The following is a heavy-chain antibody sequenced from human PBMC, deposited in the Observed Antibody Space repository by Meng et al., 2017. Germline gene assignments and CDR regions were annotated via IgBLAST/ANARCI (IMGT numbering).Heavy chain of an antibody. D-gene: IGHD5-24*01. J-gene: IGHJ4*02. CDR1: GFTFSSYA. V-gene: IGHV3-23*01. CDR3: ARAAGLQLPGYFDY. Sequence: GESLKISCAASGFTFSSYAMSWVRQAPGKGLEWVSAISGSGGSTYYADSVKGRFTISRDNSKNTLYLQMNSLRAEDTAVYYCARAAGLQLPGYFDYWGQGTLVTVSS. CDR2: ISGSGGST.